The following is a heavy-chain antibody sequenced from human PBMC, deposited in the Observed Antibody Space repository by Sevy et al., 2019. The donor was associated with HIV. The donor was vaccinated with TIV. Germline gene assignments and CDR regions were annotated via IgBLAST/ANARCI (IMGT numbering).Heavy chain of an antibody. J-gene: IGHJ4*02. CDR1: GYTFTSYG. CDR2: IIAYNGNT. CDR3: ARDEGVVVAATYFDY. V-gene: IGHV1-18*01. D-gene: IGHD2-15*01. Sequence: ASVKVSCKASGYTFTSYGISWVRQAPGQGLEWMGWIIAYNGNTNYAQKLQGRVTMTTDTSTSTAYMELRSLRSDDTAVYYCARDEGVVVAATYFDYWGQGTLVTVSS.